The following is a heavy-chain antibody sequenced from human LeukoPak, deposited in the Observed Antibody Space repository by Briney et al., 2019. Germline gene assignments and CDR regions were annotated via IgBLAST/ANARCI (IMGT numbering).Heavy chain of an antibody. D-gene: IGHD2-15*01. Sequence: ASVKVSCKASGYTFTGYYMHWVRQAPGQGLEWMGWINPNSGGTNYAQKFQGRVTMTRDTSISTAYMELSRLRSDDTAVYYCARLVAASGAYYYGMDVWGQGTTVTVSS. J-gene: IGHJ6*02. CDR2: INPNSGGT. CDR3: ARLVAASGAYYYGMDV. CDR1: GYTFTGYY. V-gene: IGHV1-2*02.